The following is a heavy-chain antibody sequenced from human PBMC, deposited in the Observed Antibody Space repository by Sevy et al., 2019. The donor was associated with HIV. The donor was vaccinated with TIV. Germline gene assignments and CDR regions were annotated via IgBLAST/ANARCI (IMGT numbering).Heavy chain of an antibody. CDR1: GDSVSTNSAV. CDR2: TYYRSKWYN. Sequence: SQTLSLTCAISGDSVSTNSAVWNWIRQSPSRGLEWLGRTYYRSKWYNDYSVSLKGRLTITPDTSKNQFSLNLKSVTADDTAVYFCARAGSTIFGIVTMSFDVWGQGTLVTVSS. CDR3: ARAGSTIFGIVTMSFDV. V-gene: IGHV6-1*01. J-gene: IGHJ4*02. D-gene: IGHD3-3*01.